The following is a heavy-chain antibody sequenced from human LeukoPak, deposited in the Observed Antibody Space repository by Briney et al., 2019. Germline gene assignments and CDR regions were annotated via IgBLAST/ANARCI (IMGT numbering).Heavy chain of an antibody. Sequence: PGGSRRLSCAASGFTFSDYWMHWVRHAPGKGLVGVSRIDSDGGSTSNADSVKGRFTISRDNAKNTVYLQMNSLRAEDTAVYYCARGFTIFGVVNDAFDIWGQGTMVTVSS. CDR3: ARGFTIFGVVNDAFDI. J-gene: IGHJ3*02. CDR1: GFTFSDYW. CDR2: IDSDGGST. V-gene: IGHV3-74*01. D-gene: IGHD3-3*01.